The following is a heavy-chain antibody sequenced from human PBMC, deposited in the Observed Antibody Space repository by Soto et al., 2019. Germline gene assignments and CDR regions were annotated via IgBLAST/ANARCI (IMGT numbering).Heavy chain of an antibody. CDR2: VSPAGTT. CDR3: VRSWAY. V-gene: IGHV3-23*01. J-gene: IGHJ4*02. D-gene: IGHD6-13*01. Sequence: EVQLLESGGGLVQPGGSLRLSCAASGFSFSSYGMNWVRLAPGEGLEWVSTVSPAGTTLYADSVRGRFTISRDNSKSTVDLQMNGLRVDATAIYYCVRSWAYWGRGTVVTVSS. CDR1: GFSFSSYG.